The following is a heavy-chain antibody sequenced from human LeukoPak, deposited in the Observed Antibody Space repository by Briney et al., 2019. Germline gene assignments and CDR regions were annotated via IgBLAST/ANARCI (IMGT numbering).Heavy chain of an antibody. CDR2: IYYSGST. V-gene: IGHV4-39*01. CDR1: GGSISSSSYY. J-gene: IGHJ4*02. Sequence: SETLSLTCTVSGGSISSSSYYWGWIRQPPGKGLGWIGSIYYSGSTYYNPSLKSRVTISVDTSKNQFSLKLSSVTAADTAVYYCARHEGDWTYYFDYWGQGTLVTVSS. D-gene: IGHD3/OR15-3a*01. CDR3: ARHEGDWTYYFDY.